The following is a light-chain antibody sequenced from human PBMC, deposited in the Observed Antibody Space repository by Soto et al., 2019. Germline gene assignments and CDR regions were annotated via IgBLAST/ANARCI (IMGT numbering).Light chain of an antibody. CDR1: QGISNS. Sequence: DIQMTQSPSAMSASLGDRVTITCRAIQGISNSLAWFQQKPGRVPKRLIYGASTLQSWAPSRFSGSASGAAFTLTISSLQPEDFATYYCLQYNSYPFTFGGGTKVEIK. CDR2: GAS. V-gene: IGKV1-17*03. J-gene: IGKJ4*01. CDR3: LQYNSYPFT.